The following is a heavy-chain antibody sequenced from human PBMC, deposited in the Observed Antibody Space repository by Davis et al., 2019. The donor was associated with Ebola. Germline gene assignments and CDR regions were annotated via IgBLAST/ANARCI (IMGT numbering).Heavy chain of an antibody. CDR1: GFTFSSYG. CDR3: AKGYSSGWYGLGAFDY. Sequence: GRSLRLSCAASGFTFSSYGMHWVRQAPGKGLEWVAVISSDGSNKYYADSVKGRFTISRDNSKNTLYLQMNSLRAEDTAVYYCAKGYSSGWYGLGAFDYWGQGTLVTVSS. V-gene: IGHV3-30*18. CDR2: ISSDGSNK. D-gene: IGHD6-19*01. J-gene: IGHJ4*02.